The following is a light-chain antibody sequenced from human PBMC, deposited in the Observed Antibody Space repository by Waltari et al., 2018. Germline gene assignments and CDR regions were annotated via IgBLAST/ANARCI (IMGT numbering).Light chain of an antibody. CDR1: QDISNF. CDR3: QQLKDSPPT. J-gene: IGKJ4*01. V-gene: IGKV1-9*01. CDR2: ASS. Sequence: DIQLTLSPSFLSASVGDRVTITCRASQDISNFLAWYQQKPGQAPQLLIYASSTLQSGVPSRFGGSGSGTEFTLTISSLQPEDFATYYCQQLKDSPPTFGGGTKVEIK.